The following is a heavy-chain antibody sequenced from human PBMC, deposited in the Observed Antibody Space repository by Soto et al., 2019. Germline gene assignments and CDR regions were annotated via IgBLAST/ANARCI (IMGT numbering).Heavy chain of an antibody. CDR1: GYTLTELS. CDR2: FDPEDGET. CDR3: ATASNSGSYSVQDAFDI. J-gene: IGHJ3*02. V-gene: IGHV1-24*01. Sequence: ASVKVSCKVSGYTLTELSMHWVRQAPGKGLEWMGGFDPEDGETIYAQKFQGRVTMTEDTSTDTAYMELSSLRSEDTAVYYCATASNSGSYSVQDAFDIWGQGTMVTVSS. D-gene: IGHD1-26*01.